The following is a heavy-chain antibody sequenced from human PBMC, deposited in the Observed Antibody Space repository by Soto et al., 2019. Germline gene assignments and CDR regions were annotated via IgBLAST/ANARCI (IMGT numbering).Heavy chain of an antibody. D-gene: IGHD5-18*01. J-gene: IGHJ4*02. Sequence: GGSLRLSCAASGFTFSSYGMHWVRQAPGKGLEWVAVISYDGSNKYYADSVKGRFTISRDNSKNTLYLQMNSLRAEDTAVYYSVKGPPSERGYSYGFLFDYWGQGTLVTVSS. CDR1: GFTFSSYG. CDR2: ISYDGSNK. V-gene: IGHV3-30*18. CDR3: VKGPPSERGYSYGFLFDY.